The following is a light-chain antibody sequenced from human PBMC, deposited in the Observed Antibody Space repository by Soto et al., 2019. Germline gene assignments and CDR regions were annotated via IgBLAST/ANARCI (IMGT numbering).Light chain of an antibody. J-gene: IGLJ2*01. CDR3: RSYTSSSTLEVV. CDR2: DVS. CDR1: SSDVGGYNY. V-gene: IGLV2-14*01. Sequence: QSLLTQPASVSGSPGQSITISCTGTSSDVGGYNYVSWYQQHPGKAPKLMIYDVSNRPSGVSNRFSGSKSGNTASLTISGLQAEDEADYYCRSYTSSSTLEVVFGGGTKVTVL.